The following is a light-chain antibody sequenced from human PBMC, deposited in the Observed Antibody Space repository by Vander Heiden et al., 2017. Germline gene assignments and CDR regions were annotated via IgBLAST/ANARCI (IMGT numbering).Light chain of an antibody. V-gene: IGLV2-14*01. J-gene: IGLJ2*01. CDR1: SSDVGCYNY. CDR2: DVS. CDR3: SSYTSSSVVV. Sequence: QSALTQPASVSGSPGQSITISCTGTSSDVGCYNYVSWYQQHPGKAPKLMIDDVSNRPSGVSNRFSGSKSGNTASLTISGLQAEDEADYYCSSYTSSSVVVFGGGTKVTVL.